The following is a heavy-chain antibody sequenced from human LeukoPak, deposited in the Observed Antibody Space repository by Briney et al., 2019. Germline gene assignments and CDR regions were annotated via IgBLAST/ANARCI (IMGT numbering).Heavy chain of an antibody. CDR2: IYYSGST. CDR1: GGSISSYY. Sequence: ASETLSLTCTVSGGSISSYYWSWIRQPPGKGLEWIGYIYYSGSTNYNPSLKSRVTISVDTSKNQFSLKLSSVTAADTAVYYCAGTYYYDSSGYYHYSLWGQGTLVTVSS. J-gene: IGHJ4*02. CDR3: AGTYYYDSSGYYHYSL. V-gene: IGHV4-59*01. D-gene: IGHD3-22*01.